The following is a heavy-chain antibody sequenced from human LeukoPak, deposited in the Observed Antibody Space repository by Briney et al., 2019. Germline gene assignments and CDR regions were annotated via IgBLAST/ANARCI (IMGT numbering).Heavy chain of an antibody. D-gene: IGHD1-26*01. J-gene: IGHJ4*02. CDR2: MSNSGENT. V-gene: IGHV3-30*18. CDR3: AKDSSGSYSSSFDY. CDR1: RFTFSSYS. Sequence: PGGSLRLSCAASRFTFSSYSMQWVRQTPGKGLEWVGIMSNSGENTFYGEAVKGRFTISRDNSKNTLYLQMNSLRAEDTAVYYCAKDSSGSYSSSFDYWGQGTLVTVSP.